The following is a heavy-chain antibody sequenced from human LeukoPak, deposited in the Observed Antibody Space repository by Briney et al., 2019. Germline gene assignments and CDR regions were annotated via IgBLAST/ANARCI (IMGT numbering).Heavy chain of an antibody. Sequence: GGSLRLSCAASGFTFSNYWMSWVRQAPGKGLEWVANIKQDRSEKYYVDSVKGRFTISRDNAKNSLYLQMNSLRAEDTAVYYCASERWLQFFWGQGTLVTVSS. J-gene: IGHJ4*02. CDR1: GFTFSNYW. D-gene: IGHD5-24*01. CDR2: IKQDRSEK. CDR3: ASERWLQFF. V-gene: IGHV3-7*03.